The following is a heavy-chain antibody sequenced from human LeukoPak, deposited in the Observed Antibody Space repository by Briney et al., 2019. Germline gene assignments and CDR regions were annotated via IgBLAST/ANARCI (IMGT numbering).Heavy chain of an antibody. CDR3: AKDRYATLTGYPCFDY. V-gene: IGHV3-23*01. D-gene: IGHD3-9*01. Sequence: SGGSLRLSCAASGFTFSSYGMSWVRQAPGKGLEWVSAISGSGGSTYYADSVKGRFTISRDNSKNTLYLQMNSLRAEDTAVYYCAKDRYATLTGYPCFDYWGQGTLVTVSS. J-gene: IGHJ4*02. CDR1: GFTFSSYG. CDR2: ISGSGGST.